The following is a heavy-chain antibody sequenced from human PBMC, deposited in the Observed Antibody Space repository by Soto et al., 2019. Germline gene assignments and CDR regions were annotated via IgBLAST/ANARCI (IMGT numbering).Heavy chain of an antibody. CDR3: ARKVDYYYGMDV. CDR1: GYTFTSYD. Sequence: VSVKVSCKASGYTFTSYDINWVRQATGQGLEWMGWMNPNSGNTGYAQKFQGRVTMTRNTSISTAYMELSSLRSEDTAVYYCARKVDYYYGMDVWGQGTTVTVSS. V-gene: IGHV1-8*01. D-gene: IGHD2-15*01. CDR2: MNPNSGNT. J-gene: IGHJ6*02.